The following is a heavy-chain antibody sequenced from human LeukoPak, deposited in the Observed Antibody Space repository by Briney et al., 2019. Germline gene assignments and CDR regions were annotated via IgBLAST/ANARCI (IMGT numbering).Heavy chain of an antibody. V-gene: IGHV4-4*07. Sequence: KSSGTLSLTCSVSGASISTWYWGWNRQPAGKGLEWIGRIYSSGSTNYNPSLKSRVTISVDTSKNQFSLKLSSVTAADTAVYYCARWIQLWKDYRSDAFDIWGQGTMVTVSS. CDR3: ARWIQLWKDYRSDAFDI. D-gene: IGHD5-18*01. CDR1: GASISTWY. CDR2: IYSSGST. J-gene: IGHJ3*02.